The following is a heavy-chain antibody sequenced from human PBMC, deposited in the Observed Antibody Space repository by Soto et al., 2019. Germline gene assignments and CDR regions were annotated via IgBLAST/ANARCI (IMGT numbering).Heavy chain of an antibody. D-gene: IGHD4-4*01. CDR2: IIPIFGTA. V-gene: IGHV1-69*06. CDR3: ARGYSNYETIGMDV. CDR1: GGTFISYA. J-gene: IGHJ6*02. Sequence: GASVKVSCNASGGTFISYAISWVRQAPGQGLEWMGGIIPIFGTANYAQKFQGRVTITADNSTSTAYMELSSLRSEDTAVYYCARGYSNYETIGMDVWGQGTTVTVSS.